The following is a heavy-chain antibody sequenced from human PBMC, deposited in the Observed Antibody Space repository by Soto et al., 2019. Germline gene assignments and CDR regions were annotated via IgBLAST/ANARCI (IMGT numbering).Heavy chain of an antibody. CDR3: ARGERQLVRSDSYGMDV. Sequence: PSQTLSLTCAISGDSVSSNSAAWNWIRQSPSRGLEWLGRTYYRSKWYNDYAVSVKSRITINPDTSKNQFSLQLNSVTPEDTAVYYCARGERQLVRSDSYGMDVWGQGTTVTVSS. D-gene: IGHD6-6*01. V-gene: IGHV6-1*01. CDR2: TYYRSKWYN. J-gene: IGHJ6*02. CDR1: GDSVSSNSAA.